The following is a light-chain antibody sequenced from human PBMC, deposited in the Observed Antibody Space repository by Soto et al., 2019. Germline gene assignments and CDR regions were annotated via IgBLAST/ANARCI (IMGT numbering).Light chain of an antibody. CDR1: QSISSY. CDR2: AAS. V-gene: IGKV1-39*01. CDR3: QQSFSIPYT. Sequence: DIQMTQSPSSLSASVGDRVTITCRASQSISSYLNWYQQKPGKAPKLLIYAASSLQSGVPSRFSGTESGTDFSLTINSLQPEDFATYYCQQSFSIPYTFGQGTKLEIK. J-gene: IGKJ2*01.